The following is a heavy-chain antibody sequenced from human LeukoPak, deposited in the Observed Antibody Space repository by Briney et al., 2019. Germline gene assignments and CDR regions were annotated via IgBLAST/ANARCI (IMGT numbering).Heavy chain of an antibody. Sequence: PSETLSLTCTVSGGSISSGGYYWSWIRQHPGKGLEWIGYIYYSGSTYYNPSLKSRVTISVDTSKNQFSLKLSSVTAADTAVYYCARGTYGSGGHNWFDPWGQGTLVTVSS. V-gene: IGHV4-31*03. CDR3: ARGTYGSGGHNWFDP. CDR1: GGSISSGGYY. CDR2: IYYSGST. D-gene: IGHD3-10*01. J-gene: IGHJ5*02.